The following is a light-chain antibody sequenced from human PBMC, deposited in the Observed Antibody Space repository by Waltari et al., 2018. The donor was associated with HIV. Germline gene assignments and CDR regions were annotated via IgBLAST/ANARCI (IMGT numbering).Light chain of an antibody. CDR2: GGF. Sequence: DIQMTQLPSSLSASVGDRVSISCRAAQDIGTSVFWYQQRPGEVPKLLVYGGFIRQRGLASRITGSGSGTDFSLTSSSLQPEDFATYFCHQYFSDPFSFGGGTKVEI. CDR3: HQYFSDPFS. J-gene: IGKJ4*01. CDR1: QDIGTS. V-gene: IGKV1-NL1*01.